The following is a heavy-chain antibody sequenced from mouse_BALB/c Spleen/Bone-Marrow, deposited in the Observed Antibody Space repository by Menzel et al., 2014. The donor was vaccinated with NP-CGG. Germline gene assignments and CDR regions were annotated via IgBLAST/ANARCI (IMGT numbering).Heavy chain of an antibody. Sequence: QVQLQQPGPGLVVPSQSLSITCTVSGFSLSRYSVHWVRQPPGKGLEWLGMIWGGGSTDYNSALKSRLSISKDNSKSQVFLKMNSLQTDDTAMYYCARNPPYGNYEDYYAMDYWGQGTSVTVSS. D-gene: IGHD2-1*01. V-gene: IGHV2-6-4*01. CDR2: IWGGGST. CDR3: ARNPPYGNYEDYYAMDY. CDR1: GFSLSRYS. J-gene: IGHJ4*01.